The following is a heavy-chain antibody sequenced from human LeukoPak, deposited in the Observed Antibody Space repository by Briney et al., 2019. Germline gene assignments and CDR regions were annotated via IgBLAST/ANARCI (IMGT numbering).Heavy chain of an antibody. J-gene: IGHJ3*02. CDR1: GGSISSGGYY. V-gene: IGHV4-61*08. Sequence: SETLSLTCTVSGGSISSGGYYWTWIRQPPGKGLEWIGYIYYSGSTNYNPSLKSRVTISVDTSKNQFSLKLSSVTAADTAVYYCARRLPPANAFDIWGQGTMVTVSS. CDR3: ARRLPPANAFDI. CDR2: IYYSGST.